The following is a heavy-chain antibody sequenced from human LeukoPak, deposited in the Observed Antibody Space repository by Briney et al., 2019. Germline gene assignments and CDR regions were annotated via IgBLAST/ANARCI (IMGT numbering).Heavy chain of an antibody. Sequence: PSETLSLTCAVYGGSFSGYYWSWIRQPPGKGLEWIGEINHSGSTNYNPSLKSRVTISVDTSKNQFSLKLSSVTAADTAVYYCARDLGGLRWEVVPAGYFDYWGQGTLVTVSS. CDR1: GGSFSGYY. CDR3: ARDLGGLRWEVVPAGYFDY. J-gene: IGHJ4*02. D-gene: IGHD2-2*01. V-gene: IGHV4-34*01. CDR2: INHSGST.